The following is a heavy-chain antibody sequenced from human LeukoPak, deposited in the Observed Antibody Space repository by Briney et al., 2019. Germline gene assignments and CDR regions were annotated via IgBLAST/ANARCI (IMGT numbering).Heavy chain of an antibody. J-gene: IGHJ4*02. CDR1: GFNFGDYA. CDR3: SRGLTESGAKYYSDH. V-gene: IGHV3-49*04. Sequence: GGSLRLSCTGSGFNFGDYAMSWVRQAPGKGLEWVGLIRSRLYGGAAEYGTSVNGRFTVSRDDSQRIAYLQMNGLKTDDTAVYYCSRGLTESGAKYYSDHWGQGTLVTVSS. D-gene: IGHD4/OR15-4a*01. CDR2: IRSRLYGGAA.